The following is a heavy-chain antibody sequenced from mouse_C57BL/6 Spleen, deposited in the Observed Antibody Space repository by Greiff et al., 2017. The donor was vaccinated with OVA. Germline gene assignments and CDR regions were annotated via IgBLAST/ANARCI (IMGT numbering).Heavy chain of an antibody. CDR3: ARKDYSNYHFDY. CDR1: GYTFTDYY. CDR2: INPNNGGT. Sequence: VQLQQSGPELVKPGASVKISCKASGYTFTDYYMNWVKQSHGKSLEWIGDINPNNGGTSYNQKFKGKATLTVDKSSSTAYMELRSLTSEDSAVYYCARKDYSNYHFDYWGQGTTLTVSS. J-gene: IGHJ2*01. V-gene: IGHV1-26*01. D-gene: IGHD2-5*01.